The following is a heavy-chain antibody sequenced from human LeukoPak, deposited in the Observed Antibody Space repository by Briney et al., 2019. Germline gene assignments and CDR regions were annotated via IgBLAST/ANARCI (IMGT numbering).Heavy chain of an antibody. CDR1: GFTVSNNY. CDR3: ARDLSSSLVDY. V-gene: IGHV3-53*01. CDR2: IYSGGST. Sequence: PGGSLRLSCAASGFTVSNNYMSWVRQAPGKGLEWVSIIYSGGSTYYADSVKGRFTISRDNAKNSLYLQMNSLRAEDTAVYYCARDLSSSLVDYWGQGTLVTVSS. J-gene: IGHJ4*02.